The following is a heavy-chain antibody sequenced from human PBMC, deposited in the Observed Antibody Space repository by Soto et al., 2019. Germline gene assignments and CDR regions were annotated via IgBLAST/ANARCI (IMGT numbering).Heavy chain of an antibody. CDR3: ASTYYDFWSANSDLYYFDY. J-gene: IGHJ4*02. Sequence: QVQLQESGPGLVKPSQTLSLTCTVSGGSISSGDYYWSWIRQPPGKGLEWIGYIYYSGSTYYNPSLKSRVTISVDTSKNQCSLKLSSVTAADTAVYYCASTYYDFWSANSDLYYFDYWGQGTLVTVSS. CDR2: IYYSGST. D-gene: IGHD3-3*01. V-gene: IGHV4-30-4*01. CDR1: GGSISSGDYY.